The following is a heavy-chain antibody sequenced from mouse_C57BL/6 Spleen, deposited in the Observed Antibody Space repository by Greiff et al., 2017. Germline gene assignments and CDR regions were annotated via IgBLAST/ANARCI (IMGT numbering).Heavy chain of an antibody. CDR1: GYTFPDYY. J-gene: IGHJ1*03. CDR3: ASVRRLSRDFDV. Sequence: EVQLQQPGPELVKPGASVKISCKASGYTFPDYYMHWVKQSHGQSLEWIGDINPNNGGTSYNQKFKGKATLTVAKSSSTADMELRSLTSEDSAVYDCASVRRLSRDFDVWGTGTTVTVSS. D-gene: IGHD3-1*01. CDR2: INPNNGGT. V-gene: IGHV1-26*01.